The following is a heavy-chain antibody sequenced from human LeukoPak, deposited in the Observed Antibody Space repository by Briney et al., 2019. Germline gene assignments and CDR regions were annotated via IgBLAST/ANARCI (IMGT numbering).Heavy chain of an antibody. CDR2: ISGSGDTT. CDR3: AKGPRCSANCYGNWFDP. D-gene: IGHD2-2*01. V-gene: IGHV3-23*01. CDR1: GFTFSSYA. J-gene: IGHJ5*02. Sequence: RAGGSLRLSCAASGFTFSSYAMSWVRQAPGKGLEWVSAISGSGDTTYYADSVKGRFTISRDNSKNTLYLQMNSLKGEDTAIYFCAKGPRCSANCYGNWFDPWGQGTLVTVSS.